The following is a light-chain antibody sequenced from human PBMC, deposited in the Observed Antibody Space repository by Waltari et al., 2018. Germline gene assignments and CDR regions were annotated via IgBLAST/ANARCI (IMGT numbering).Light chain of an antibody. CDR2: AAS. Sequence: DIHITPYPSPLSYAVGDSVTITCRASKSISSYVNWYQQKPGKSPKLLNDAASSLQSGVPSRFSGSGSGTDFTFTISSLQHEDFATYYCQQIYSTPRPYFTFGPGTKVDIK. CDR3: QQIYSTPRPYFT. J-gene: IGKJ3*01. CDR1: KSISSY. V-gene: IGKV1-39*01.